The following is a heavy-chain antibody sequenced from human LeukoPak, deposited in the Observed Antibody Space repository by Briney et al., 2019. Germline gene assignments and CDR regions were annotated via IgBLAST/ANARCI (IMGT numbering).Heavy chain of an antibody. CDR2: IKSKTDGGTT. CDR1: GFTFTNAL. D-gene: IGHD1-26*01. Sequence: GGSLRLSCAASGFTFTNALMSWVRQAPGKGPEWVGHIKSKTDGGTTDYAAPVKGRFTISRDDSKNTLSLQMNSLKTEDTAVYYCTTAYSGFYWGQGTLVTVSS. V-gene: IGHV3-15*01. J-gene: IGHJ4*02. CDR3: TTAYSGFY.